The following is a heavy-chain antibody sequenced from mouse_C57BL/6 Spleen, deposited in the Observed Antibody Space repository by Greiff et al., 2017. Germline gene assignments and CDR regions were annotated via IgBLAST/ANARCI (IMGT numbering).Heavy chain of an antibody. CDR2: ISSGSSTI. V-gene: IGHV5-17*01. D-gene: IGHD2-5*01. J-gene: IGHJ2*01. CDR3: ARGYSNYVRPLDY. CDR1: GFTFSDYG. Sequence: DVKLVESGGGLVKPGGSLKLSCAASGFTFSDYGMHWVRQAPEKGLEWVAYISSGSSTIYYADTVKGRFTISRDNAKNTLFLQMTSLRAEDTAMYYCARGYSNYVRPLDYWGQGTTLTVSS.